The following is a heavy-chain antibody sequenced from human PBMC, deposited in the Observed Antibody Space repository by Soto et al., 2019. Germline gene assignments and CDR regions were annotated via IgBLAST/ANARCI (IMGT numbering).Heavy chain of an antibody. D-gene: IGHD6-13*01. CDR2: IYYSGNT. V-gene: IGHV4-31*03. Sequence: QVQLQESGPGLVKPSQTLSLTCIVSGGSISSNDFYWSWIRQHPGKGLEWIGYIYYSGNTYYNPSLKSRVTILVDTSKNQFSLKVCSVTAADTAVLYCASFRGSWQSWLDPWGQGTLVTVSS. CDR1: GGSISSNDFY. CDR3: ASFRGSWQSWLDP. J-gene: IGHJ5*02.